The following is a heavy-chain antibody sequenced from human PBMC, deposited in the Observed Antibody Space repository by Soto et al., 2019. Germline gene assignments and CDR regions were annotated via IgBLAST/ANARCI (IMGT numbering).Heavy chain of an antibody. D-gene: IGHD1-26*01. V-gene: IGHV3-13*01. CDR2: IGTAGDT. CDR1: GFTFSSYD. CDR3: ARSPKWEIVDY. Sequence: GGSLRLSCAASGFTFSSYDMHWVRQATGKGLEWVSAIGTAGDTYYPGSVKGRFTISRENAKNSLYLQMNSLRAGDTAVYYCARSPKWEIVDYWGQGTLVTVSS. J-gene: IGHJ4*02.